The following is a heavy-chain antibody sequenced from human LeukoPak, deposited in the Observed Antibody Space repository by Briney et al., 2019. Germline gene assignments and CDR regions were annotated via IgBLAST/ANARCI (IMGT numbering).Heavy chain of an antibody. CDR1: GFTVSSNY. CDR3: TRNVYWRFDY. J-gene: IGHJ4*02. Sequence: GGSLRLSCAASGFTVSSNYMSWVRQAPGKGLEWVSVIYSGGSTYYSDSVKGRFTISRHNAENSLYLQMNSQRAEDTAVYYCTRNVYWRFDYWGQGTLVSVSS. D-gene: IGHD1-26*01. V-gene: IGHV3-53*01. CDR2: IYSGGST.